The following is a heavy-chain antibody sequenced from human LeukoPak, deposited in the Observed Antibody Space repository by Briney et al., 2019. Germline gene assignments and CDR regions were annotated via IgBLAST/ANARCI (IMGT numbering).Heavy chain of an antibody. D-gene: IGHD3-3*01. CDR3: ARGGYYSNFDY. Sequence: SETLSLTCTVSGGSISSYYWSWVRQPPGKGLEWIGHIYYSGSTNYNPSLKSRVAISVDTSKNQFSLKVTSVTAADTAVYYCARGGYYSNFDYWGQGTLVTVSS. J-gene: IGHJ4*02. CDR2: IYYSGST. V-gene: IGHV4-59*01. CDR1: GGSISSYY.